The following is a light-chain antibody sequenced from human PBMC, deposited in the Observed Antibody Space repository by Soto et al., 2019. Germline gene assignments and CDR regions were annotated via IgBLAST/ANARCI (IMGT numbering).Light chain of an antibody. CDR3: AAWDDSLNGWV. V-gene: IGLV1-44*01. Sequence: QSVLTQPPSASGTPGQRVTISCSGSSSNIGSQTVNWYQQLPGTAPKLLIYSNNQRPSGVPDRFSGSNSGTSASLAISGLQSEDEADYYCAAWDDSLNGWVFGGGTKLTVL. J-gene: IGLJ3*02. CDR1: SSNIGSQT. CDR2: SNN.